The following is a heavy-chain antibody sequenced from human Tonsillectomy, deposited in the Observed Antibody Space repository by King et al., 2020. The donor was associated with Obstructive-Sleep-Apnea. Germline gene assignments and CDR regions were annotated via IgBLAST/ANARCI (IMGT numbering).Heavy chain of an antibody. Sequence: VQLVESGGGLVQPGGSLRLSCAASGFSFRSYWMSWVRQAPGKGLEWVANIKQDGSEIYYVDSVKGRFAISRDNAKNSLYLQMNRLRAEDTAVYYCARDGGIAVAGAPFDYWGQGTLVTVSS. CDR1: GFSFRSYW. CDR3: ARDGGIAVAGAPFDY. CDR2: IKQDGSEI. J-gene: IGHJ4*02. V-gene: IGHV3-7*01. D-gene: IGHD6-13*01.